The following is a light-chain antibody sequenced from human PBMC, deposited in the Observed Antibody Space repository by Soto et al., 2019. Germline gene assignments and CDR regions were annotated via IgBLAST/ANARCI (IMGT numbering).Light chain of an antibody. CDR2: ASN. V-gene: IGKV1-39*01. CDR1: QTISGS. J-gene: IGKJ5*01. CDR3: QQTYRIPIT. Sequence: DIQMTQSPSSLSASVGDRVTITCRASQTISGSLNWYQQRPGKAPNLLIYASNSLQSGVPPRFSGSGSGTDFTLTISNLQPEDFATYYCQQTYRIPITFGQGTRVDIK.